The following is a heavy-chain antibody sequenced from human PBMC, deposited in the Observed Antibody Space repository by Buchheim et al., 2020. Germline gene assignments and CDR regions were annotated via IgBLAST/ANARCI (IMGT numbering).Heavy chain of an antibody. V-gene: IGHV3-33*01. CDR2: IWYDGSNK. Sequence: QVQLVESGGGVVQPGRSLRLSCAASGFTFSSYGMHWVRQAPGKGLEWVAVIWYDGSNKYYADSVKGRFTISRYNSKKTLYLQMNSLRSEDTALYYCARDTSGGSSYYYSMDVWGQGTT. D-gene: IGHD2-15*01. CDR3: ARDTSGGSSYYYSMDV. CDR1: GFTFSSYG. J-gene: IGHJ6*02.